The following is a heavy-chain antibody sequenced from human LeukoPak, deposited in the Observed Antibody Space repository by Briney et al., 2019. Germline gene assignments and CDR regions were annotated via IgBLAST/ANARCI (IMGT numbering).Heavy chain of an antibody. Sequence: SETLSLTCAVSGYSISSGYYWGWIRQPPGKGLEWIGSIYHSGSTYYNPSLKSRVTISVDTSKNQFPLELSSVTAADTAVYYCAEHYYNNWFDPWGQGTLVTVSS. CDR3: AEHYYNNWFDP. D-gene: IGHD1-26*01. CDR2: IYHSGST. V-gene: IGHV4-38-2*01. CDR1: GYSISSGYY. J-gene: IGHJ5*02.